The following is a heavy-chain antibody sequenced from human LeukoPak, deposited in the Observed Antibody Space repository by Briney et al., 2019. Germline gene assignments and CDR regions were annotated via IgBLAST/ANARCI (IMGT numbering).Heavy chain of an antibody. J-gene: IGHJ4*02. D-gene: IGHD3-22*01. V-gene: IGHV7-4-1*02. Sequence: ASVKVSCKASGYAFTSYAMNWVRQAPGQGLEWMGWINTNTGNPTYAQGFTGRFVFSLDTSVSTAYLQISSLKAEDTAVYYCAREYYSDSSGYFNDFDFWGQGTLVTVSS. CDR2: INTNTGNP. CDR1: GYAFTSYA. CDR3: AREYYSDSSGYFNDFDF.